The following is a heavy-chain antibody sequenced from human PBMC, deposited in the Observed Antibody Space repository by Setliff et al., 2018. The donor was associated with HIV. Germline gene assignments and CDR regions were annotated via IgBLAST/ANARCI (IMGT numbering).Heavy chain of an antibody. J-gene: IGHJ3*01. V-gene: IGHV4-31*03. CDR3: ARHGFNMLMGKDVFDL. CDR1: GGSISSGGYY. CDR2: IFYTRTT. D-gene: IGHD3-10*02. Sequence: SSETLSLTCNVSGGSISSGGYYWSWLRQHPGKGLEWIGYIFYTRTTYYNPSLKSRVSVSVDTSKNQFSLKLSSVTAADTAVYYCARHGFNMLMGKDVFDLWGPGTMVTVSS.